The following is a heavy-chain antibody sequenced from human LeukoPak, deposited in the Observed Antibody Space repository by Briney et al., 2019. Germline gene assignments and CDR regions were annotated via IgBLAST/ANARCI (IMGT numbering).Heavy chain of an antibody. CDR1: GGSFSGHY. D-gene: IGHD3-3*01. CDR3: ARAPYYDFWSSYPTKLRANWFDP. V-gene: IGHV4-34*01. CDR2: INYSGST. Sequence: SETLSLTCAVFGGSFSGHYWSWIRQPPGKGLEWIGEINYSGSTNYNPSLKSRVTISVDTSKNQFSLKLSSVTAADTAVYYCARAPYYDFWSSYPTKLRANWFDPWGQGTLVTVSS. J-gene: IGHJ5*02.